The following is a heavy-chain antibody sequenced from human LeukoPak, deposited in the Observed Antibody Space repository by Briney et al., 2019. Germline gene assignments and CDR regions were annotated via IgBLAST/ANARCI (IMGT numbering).Heavy chain of an antibody. V-gene: IGHV3-23*01. D-gene: IGHD3-10*01. Sequence: GGSLRLSCAASGFTFITYAMTWVRQAPGKGLEWVSAISGSGGSTYYADSVKGRFTISRDNSKNTLYLQMNSLRAEDTAVYYCAKRLDGSQPHDYWSQGILVTVSS. CDR3: AKRLDGSQPHDY. J-gene: IGHJ4*02. CDR1: GFTFITYA. CDR2: ISGSGGST.